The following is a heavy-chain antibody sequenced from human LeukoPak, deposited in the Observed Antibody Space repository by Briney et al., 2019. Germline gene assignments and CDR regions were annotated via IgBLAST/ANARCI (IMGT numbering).Heavy chain of an antibody. D-gene: IGHD1-7*01. CDR1: GFTFDDYG. V-gene: IGHV3-20*04. CDR2: INWSGGST. Sequence: GGSLRLSCAASGFTFDDYGMSWVRQAPGKGLEWVSGINWSGGSTGYADSVQGRFTISRDNAKNSLYLQMNSLRADDTAVYYCARGDNWNYLFDYWGQGTLVTVSS. CDR3: ARGDNWNYLFDY. J-gene: IGHJ4*02.